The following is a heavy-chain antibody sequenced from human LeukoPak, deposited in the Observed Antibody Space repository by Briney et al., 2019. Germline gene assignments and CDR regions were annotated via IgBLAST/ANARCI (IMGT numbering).Heavy chain of an antibody. V-gene: IGHV4-38-2*02. CDR1: GYSISSGYY. CDR3: ARDYYDSSGYAFDY. J-gene: IGHJ4*02. CDR2: IYHSGIT. Sequence: SETLSLTCTVSGYSISSGYYWGWIRQPPGKGLEWIGSIYHSGITYYSPSLKSRVTISVDTSKNQFSLKLSSVTAADTAVYYCARDYYDSSGYAFDYWGQGTLVTVSS. D-gene: IGHD3-22*01.